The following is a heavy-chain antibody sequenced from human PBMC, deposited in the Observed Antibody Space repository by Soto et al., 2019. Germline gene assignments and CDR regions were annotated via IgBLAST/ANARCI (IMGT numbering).Heavy chain of an antibody. Sequence: QVQLQESGPGLVKPSDTLSLTCAVSGYSISSSNWWGWIRQPPGKGLEWIGYIYYRGTTYYNPSLKNRVTMSVDTSKNQSSLKLTSVTAVDTAVYYCARREIQRPIDYWGQGTLVTVSS. CDR2: IYYRGTT. D-gene: IGHD1-26*01. V-gene: IGHV4-28*01. J-gene: IGHJ4*02. CDR1: GYSISSSNW. CDR3: ARREIQRPIDY.